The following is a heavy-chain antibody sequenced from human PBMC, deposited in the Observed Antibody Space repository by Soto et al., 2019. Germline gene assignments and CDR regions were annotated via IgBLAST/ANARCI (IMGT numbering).Heavy chain of an antibody. V-gene: IGHV4-31*03. CDR2: IYYSGST. CDR1: GGSISSGGYY. CDR3: AREANLTGYYQPAFDY. Sequence: QVQLQESGPGLVKPSQTLSLTCTVSGGSISSGGYYWSWIRQHPGKGLEWIGYIYYSGSTYYHPSLMGRVTISVATSKHQFSLKLSSVTAAYTAVYYCAREANLTGYYQPAFDYWGQGTLVTVSS. J-gene: IGHJ4*02. D-gene: IGHD3-9*01.